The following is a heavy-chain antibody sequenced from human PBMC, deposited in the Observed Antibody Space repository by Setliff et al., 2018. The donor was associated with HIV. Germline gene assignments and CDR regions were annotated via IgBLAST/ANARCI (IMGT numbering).Heavy chain of an antibody. Sequence: SETLSLTCTIFDSSLNTYYWHWIRPPPGKGLEWIGYVLYSGCAEYSSSLKRRGRMSIDTARSQFSLQLTSATAADTAVYYCARLGARWGTPHFDSWGQGALVTVSS. V-gene: IGHV4-59*01. CDR2: VLYSGCA. D-gene: IGHD3-16*01. CDR3: ARLGARWGTPHFDS. J-gene: IGHJ5*01. CDR1: DSSLNTYY.